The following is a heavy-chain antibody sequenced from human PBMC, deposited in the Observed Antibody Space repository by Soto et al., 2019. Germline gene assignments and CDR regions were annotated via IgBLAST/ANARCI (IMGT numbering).Heavy chain of an antibody. V-gene: IGHV5-10-1*01. CDR2: IDPGDSYT. Sequence: PGEALKISCKGSGYSFTKYWISWVRQMPWKGLEWMGNIDPGDSYTNYSPSFQGRVTISVDKSISTAYLQWSSLKASDTAMYYCARHVGPNSRGPNYYDSSPDYWGQGTLVTVSS. D-gene: IGHD3-22*01. CDR1: GYSFTKYW. J-gene: IGHJ4*02. CDR3: ARHVGPNSRGPNYYDSSPDY.